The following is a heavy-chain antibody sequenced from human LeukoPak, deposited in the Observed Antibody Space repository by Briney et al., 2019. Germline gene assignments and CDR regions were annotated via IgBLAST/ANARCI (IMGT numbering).Heavy chain of an antibody. Sequence: AASVRVSCKASGYTFTSYYMHWVRQAPGQGLEWMGIINPSGGSTSYAQKFQGRVTMTRDTSTSTVYMELSSLRSEDTAVYYCARDRIAAAPDDYWGQGTLVTVSS. CDR2: INPSGGST. CDR3: ARDRIAAAPDDY. CDR1: GYTFTSYY. V-gene: IGHV1-46*01. D-gene: IGHD6-13*01. J-gene: IGHJ4*02.